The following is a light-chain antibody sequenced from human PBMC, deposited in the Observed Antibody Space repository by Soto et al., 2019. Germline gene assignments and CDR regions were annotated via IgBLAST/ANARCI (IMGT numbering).Light chain of an antibody. Sequence: QSVLTQPPSASGSPGQSVTISCTGTSSDVGHYNYVSRYQQHPGKAPKLMIYEVTKRPSGVPDRFSGSKSGNTASLTVSGLQADDEADYYCCSYAGSNVYVFAAGTKLTVL. CDR3: CSYAGSNVYV. CDR2: EVT. V-gene: IGLV2-8*01. J-gene: IGLJ1*01. CDR1: SSDVGHYNY.